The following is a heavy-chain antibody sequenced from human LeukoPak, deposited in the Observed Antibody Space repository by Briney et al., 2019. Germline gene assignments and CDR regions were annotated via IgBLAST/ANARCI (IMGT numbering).Heavy chain of an antibody. J-gene: IGHJ6*02. V-gene: IGHV4-34*01. CDR1: GGSFSGYY. D-gene: IGHD3-10*01. Sequence: SETLSLTCAVYGGSFSGYYWSWIRQPPGKGLEWIGEINHSGSTNYNPSLKSRVTISVDTSKNQFSLKLSSVTAADTAVYYCARKGYYGSGSYSYGMDVWGQGTTVTVSS. CDR2: INHSGST. CDR3: ARKGYYGSGSYSYGMDV.